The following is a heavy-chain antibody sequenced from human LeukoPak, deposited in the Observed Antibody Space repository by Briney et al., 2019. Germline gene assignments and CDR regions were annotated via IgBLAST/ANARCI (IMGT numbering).Heavy chain of an antibody. D-gene: IGHD6-6*01. V-gene: IGHV3-30*04. CDR2: ISDDGRDT. CDR3: ARVGRVSIYPSYMDV. CDR1: GFTFSTFP. Sequence: GGSLRLSCEASGFTFSTFPMHWVRQTPDKRLEWVSVISDDGRDTYYADSVKGRFTISRDNSNNTLYLQMNSLSPEDTAVVYCARVGRVSIYPSYMDVWGKGTTVTVSS. J-gene: IGHJ6*03.